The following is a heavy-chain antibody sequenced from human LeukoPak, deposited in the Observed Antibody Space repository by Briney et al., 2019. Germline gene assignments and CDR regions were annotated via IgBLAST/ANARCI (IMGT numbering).Heavy chain of an antibody. CDR1: RFTFSSYA. V-gene: IGHV3-30*04. CDR3: ARDPIPGQGDYFDH. D-gene: IGHD1-26*01. J-gene: IGHJ4*02. CDR2: IAHDASNT. Sequence: GGSLRLSCAASRFTFSSYAMHWVRQAPGKGLEWVTVIAHDASNTIYADSVKGRFTISRDNSKNTLYLVMNTLRPEDTAVYYCARDPIPGQGDYFDHWGQGTLVTVSS.